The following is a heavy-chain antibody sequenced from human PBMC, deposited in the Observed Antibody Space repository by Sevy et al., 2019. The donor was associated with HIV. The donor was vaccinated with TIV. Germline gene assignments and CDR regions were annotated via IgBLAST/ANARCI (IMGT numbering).Heavy chain of an antibody. D-gene: IGHD5-12*01. CDR1: GFTFTNYG. CDR3: ATKGEVAIKEEDY. V-gene: IGHV3-30*02. CDR2: IRYDGTNK. J-gene: IGHJ4*02. Sequence: GGSLRLSCAASGFTFTNYGIHWVRQAPGKGLEWVAFIRYDGTNKYYADSVKGRFTISRDDSKNTLFLQMNSLRLEDTALYYCATKGEVAIKEEDYWGQGTLVTVSS.